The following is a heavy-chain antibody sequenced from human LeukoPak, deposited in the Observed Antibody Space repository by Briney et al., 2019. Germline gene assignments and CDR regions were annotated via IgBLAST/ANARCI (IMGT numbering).Heavy chain of an antibody. V-gene: IGHV3-21*01. D-gene: IGHD5-18*01. Sequence: GGSLRLSCAASGFTFSTYSMNWVRQTPGEGLEWVSSISSSSTYIYYADSVKGRFTISRDNAKNSLYLQMNSLRAEDTAVYYCAREPTAMILWGQGTLVTVSS. CDR3: AREPTAMIL. CDR1: GFTFSTYS. CDR2: ISSSSTYI. J-gene: IGHJ4*02.